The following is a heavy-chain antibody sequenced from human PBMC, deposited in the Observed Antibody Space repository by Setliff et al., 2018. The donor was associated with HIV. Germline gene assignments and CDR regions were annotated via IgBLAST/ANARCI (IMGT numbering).Heavy chain of an antibody. CDR1: GGSIRSGGYY. CDR3: ARVSDSSCYYSYHYYYYMDV. CDR2: SYYSGST. V-gene: IGHV4-31*03. Sequence: LSLPCTVPGGSIRSGGYYLSWIRQHPGKGLGWIGYSYYSGSTYYNPSLKSRVTISVDTSKNQFYLKLSAVTAADTAVYYCARVSDSSCYYSYHYYYYMDVCGKGTTVTVSS. J-gene: IGHJ6*03. D-gene: IGHD3-22*01.